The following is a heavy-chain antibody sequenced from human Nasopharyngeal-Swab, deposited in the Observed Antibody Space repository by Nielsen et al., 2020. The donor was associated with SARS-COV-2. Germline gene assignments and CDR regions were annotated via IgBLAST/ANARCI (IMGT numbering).Heavy chain of an antibody. CDR2: INHSGST. CDR1: GGYFSGYY. Sequence: SETLSLTCAVYGGYFSGYYWSWIRQPPGKGLEWIGEINHSGSTNYNPSLKSRVTISVDTSKNQFSLKLSSVTAADTAVYYCARGGGATSFDYWGQGTLVTVSS. V-gene: IGHV4-34*01. CDR3: ARGGGATSFDY. D-gene: IGHD1-26*01. J-gene: IGHJ4*02.